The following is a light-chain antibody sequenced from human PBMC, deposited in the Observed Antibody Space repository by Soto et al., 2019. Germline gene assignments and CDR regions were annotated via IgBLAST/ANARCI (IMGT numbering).Light chain of an antibody. CDR1: QNVRTY. CDR3: QQRSNWPRT. CDR2: DAS. V-gene: IGKV3-11*01. J-gene: IGKJ2*01. Sequence: EIVLTQSPATLSLSPGERATLSCSASQNVRTYLAWYQQKPGQAPRLLIYDASNRATGIPARFSGSGSGTDFSLTISSLEPEDFAVYYCQQRSNWPRTFGQGTKLEIK.